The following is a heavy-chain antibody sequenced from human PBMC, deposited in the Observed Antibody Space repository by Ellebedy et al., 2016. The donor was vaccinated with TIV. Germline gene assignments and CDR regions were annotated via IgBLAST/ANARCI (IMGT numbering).Heavy chain of an antibody. V-gene: IGHV4-34*01. J-gene: IGHJ6*02. CDR2: VRPNGGA. D-gene: IGHD2-21*02. Sequence: MPSETLSLTCGASGWSFSDYFWTWIRQSPGGGLEWIGEVRPNGGANYNPSLKSRVTISADTATSQVSLKLRSVTAADTAVYYCARFVVVTGALIPDNYHAMDVWGQGTTVTVSS. CDR3: ARFVVVTGALIPDNYHAMDV. CDR1: GWSFSDYF.